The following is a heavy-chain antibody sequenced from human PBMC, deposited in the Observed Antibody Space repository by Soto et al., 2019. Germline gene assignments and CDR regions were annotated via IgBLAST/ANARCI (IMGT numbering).Heavy chain of an antibody. Sequence: GVSLRLSCSASGFVYNTYAMHWVRLSPGKGLEWVALIWNDGSKKYYVDSVKGRFTISRDNSQNTLSLQMDSLRGEDTAVYFCVRGIPFQYSNNWLHWYFDLWGRGT. CDR3: VRGIPFQYSNNWLHWYFDL. V-gene: IGHV3-33*01. CDR2: IWNDGSKK. CDR1: GFVYNTYA. D-gene: IGHD1-1*01. J-gene: IGHJ2*01.